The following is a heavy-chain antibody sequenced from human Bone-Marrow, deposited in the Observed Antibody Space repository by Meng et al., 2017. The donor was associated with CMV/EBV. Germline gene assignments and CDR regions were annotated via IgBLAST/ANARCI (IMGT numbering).Heavy chain of an antibody. Sequence: GESLKISCTASGFTFNSHVMYWVRQAPGKGPECVAVISCNGNKKYYIDSVKGRFTISRDNSKSTLYLQMNSLRSDDTSVYYCARDLVAAPGGFDYFYGMDVWGQGTTVTVSS. CDR1: GFTFNSHV. V-gene: IGHV3-30-3*01. CDR2: ISCNGNKK. J-gene: IGHJ6*02. CDR3: ARDLVAAPGGFDYFYGMDV. D-gene: IGHD6-13*01.